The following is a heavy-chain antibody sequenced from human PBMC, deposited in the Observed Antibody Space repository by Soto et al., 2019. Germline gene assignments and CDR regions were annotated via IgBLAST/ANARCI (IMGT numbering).Heavy chain of an antibody. D-gene: IGHD5-18*01. CDR1: GGSFSGYY. V-gene: IGHV4-34*01. Sequence: QVQLQQWGAGLLKPSETLSLTCAVYGGSFSGYYWSWIRQPPGKGLEWIGEINHSGSTNYNPSLSGRITISVDTSKNQFALKLSSVAAADTAVYYCARKTWIQLWLHWGQGTLVTVSS. CDR2: INHSGST. CDR3: ARKTWIQLWLH. J-gene: IGHJ4*02.